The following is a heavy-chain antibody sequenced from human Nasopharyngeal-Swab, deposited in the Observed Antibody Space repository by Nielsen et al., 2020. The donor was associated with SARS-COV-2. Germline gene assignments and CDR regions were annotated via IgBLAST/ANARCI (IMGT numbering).Heavy chain of an antibody. CDR1: GGSISSGDYY. J-gene: IGHJ6*02. V-gene: IGHV4-30-4*01. D-gene: IGHD2/OR15-2a*01. CDR3: ARLKNSYYYGMDV. CDR2: IYYSGST. Sequence: LRLSCTVSGGSISSGDYYWSWIRQPPGKGLEWIGYIYYSGSTYYNPSLKSRVTMSVDTSKNQFSLKLSSVTAADTAVYYCARLKNSYYYGMDVWGQGTTVTVSS.